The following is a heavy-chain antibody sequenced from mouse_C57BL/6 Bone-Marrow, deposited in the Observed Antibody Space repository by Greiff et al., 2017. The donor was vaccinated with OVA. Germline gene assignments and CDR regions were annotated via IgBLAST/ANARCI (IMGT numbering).Heavy chain of an antibody. CDR1: GYTFTSYW. Sequence: VQLQQPGAELVRPGTSVKLSCKASGYTFTSYWMPWVKQRPGQGLEWIGVIDPSDSYTNYNKTFKGKATLTVDTSYSTSYMQLSSLTSEDSAVYYCARPYSYYAMDYWGQGTSVTVSS. CDR3: ARPYSYYAMDY. J-gene: IGHJ4*01. D-gene: IGHD2-10*01. CDR2: IDPSDSYT. V-gene: IGHV1-59*01.